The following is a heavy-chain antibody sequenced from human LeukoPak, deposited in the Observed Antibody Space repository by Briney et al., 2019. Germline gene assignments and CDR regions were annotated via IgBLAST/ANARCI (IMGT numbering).Heavy chain of an antibody. Sequence: SETLSLTCAVYGGSFSGYYWSWIRQPPGKGLEWIGEINHSGSTNYNPSLKSRVTISVDTSKNLFSLKLSSVTAADTAVYYCARLGPYDSSGYYHDFDYWGQGTLVTVSS. CDR2: INHSGST. D-gene: IGHD3-22*01. J-gene: IGHJ4*02. V-gene: IGHV4-34*01. CDR3: ARLGPYDSSGYYHDFDY. CDR1: GGSFSGYY.